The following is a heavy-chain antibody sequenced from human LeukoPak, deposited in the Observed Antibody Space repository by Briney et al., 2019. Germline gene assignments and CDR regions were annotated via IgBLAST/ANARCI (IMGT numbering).Heavy chain of an antibody. CDR1: GYTFTSYG. CDR2: ISAYNGNT. Sequence: ASVKVSCKASGYTFTSYGISWVRQAPGQGLQWMGWISAYNGNTNYAQKLQGRVTMTTDTSTSTAYMELRSLRSDDTAVYYCARASLHALSDLGYCSSTSCRYMRAYFDYWGQGTLVTVSS. D-gene: IGHD2-2*01. J-gene: IGHJ4*02. V-gene: IGHV1-18*01. CDR3: ARASLHALSDLGYCSSTSCRYMRAYFDY.